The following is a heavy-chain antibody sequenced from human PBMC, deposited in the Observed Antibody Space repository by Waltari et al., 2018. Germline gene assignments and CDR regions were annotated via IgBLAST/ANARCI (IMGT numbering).Heavy chain of an antibody. Sequence: QVQLVQSGAEVKKPGASVKVSCKTSGYTFTAYYMHWVRQVPGQGREWMGWINCNTGDRDYAQKFRGRVTMTRETSLTTVYMEMNRLTSGDTAVYYCAREDIVATKVFDDWGHGTLVTVSS. CDR2: INCNTGDR. V-gene: IGHV1-2*02. CDR1: GYTFTAYY. J-gene: IGHJ4*01. D-gene: IGHD5-12*01. CDR3: AREDIVATKVFDD.